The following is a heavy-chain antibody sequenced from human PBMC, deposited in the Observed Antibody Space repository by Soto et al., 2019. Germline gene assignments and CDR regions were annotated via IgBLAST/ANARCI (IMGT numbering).Heavy chain of an antibody. Sequence: QVRLVQSGAEVKKPGASVKVSCKASGYTFTTYDVNWMRQATGQGPEWLGWMNPYNGDTCYAQKFQGRVTLTRDTSMNTAYLELSSLTYEDTAVYYCARNRRETGNFDYWGQGTLVTVSS. J-gene: IGHJ4*02. V-gene: IGHV1-8*02. CDR2: MNPYNGDT. CDR3: ARNRRETGNFDY. D-gene: IGHD7-27*01. CDR1: GYTFTTYD.